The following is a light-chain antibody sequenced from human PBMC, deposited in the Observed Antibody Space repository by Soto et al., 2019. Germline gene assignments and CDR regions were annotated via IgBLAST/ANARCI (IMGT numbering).Light chain of an antibody. Sequence: DIVMTQSPDSLAVSLGERAAINGKSSQNVSYDSFDKNHLAWYQQKPGQPPQVLIYWASTRESGVPDRFSGRGSGTDFTLTISSLQAEHVAVYYCQQYYRSPLTFGGGTKVEIK. CDR2: WAS. J-gene: IGKJ4*01. CDR3: QQYYRSPLT. V-gene: IGKV4-1*01. CDR1: QNVSYDSFDKNH.